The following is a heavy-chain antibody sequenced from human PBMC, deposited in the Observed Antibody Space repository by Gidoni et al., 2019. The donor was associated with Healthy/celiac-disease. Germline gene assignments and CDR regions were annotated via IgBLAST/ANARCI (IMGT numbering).Heavy chain of an antibody. J-gene: IGHJ4*02. D-gene: IGHD3-10*01. V-gene: IGHV3-30-3*01. Sequence: QVQLVESGGGVVQPGRSLRLSCAASGFTFRSYAMHWVRQAPGKGLEWVAVISYDGSNKYYADSVKGRFTISRDNSKNTLYLQMNSLRAEDTAVYYCARDRFSITMVRGVIGYWGQGTLVTVSS. CDR1: GFTFRSYA. CDR3: ARDRFSITMVRGVIGY. CDR2: ISYDGSNK.